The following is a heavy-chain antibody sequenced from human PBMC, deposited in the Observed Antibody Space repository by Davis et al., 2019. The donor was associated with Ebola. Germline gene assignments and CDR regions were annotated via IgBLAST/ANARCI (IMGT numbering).Heavy chain of an antibody. CDR1: GFTFSSYG. Sequence: GESLKISCAASGFTFSSYGMHWVRQAPGKGLEWVAVISYDGSNKYYADSVKGRFTISRDNSKNTLYLQMNSLRAEDTAVYYCARPRRVVAATYDYWGQGTLVLVSS. CDR2: ISYDGSNK. J-gene: IGHJ4*02. CDR3: ARPRRVVAATYDY. D-gene: IGHD2-15*01. V-gene: IGHV3-30*03.